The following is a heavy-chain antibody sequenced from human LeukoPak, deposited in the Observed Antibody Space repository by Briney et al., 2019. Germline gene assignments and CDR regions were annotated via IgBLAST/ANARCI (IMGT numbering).Heavy chain of an antibody. CDR2: IIPIFGTA. CDR3: ARVNQDWFDP. CDR1: GGTFSSYA. V-gene: IGHV1-69*05. Sequence: ASVKVSCKVSGGTFSSYAISWVRQAPGQGLEWMGRIIPIFGTANYAQKFQGRATITTDESTSTAYMELSSLRSEDTAVYYCARVNQDWFDPWGQGTLVTVSS. J-gene: IGHJ5*02.